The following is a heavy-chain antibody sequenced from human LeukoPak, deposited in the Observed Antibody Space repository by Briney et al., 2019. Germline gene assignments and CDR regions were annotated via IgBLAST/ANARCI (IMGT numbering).Heavy chain of an antibody. CDR1: GGSFSSEA. CDR3: GRKAGDCGGGSCYSIDY. V-gene: IGHV1-69*05. CDR2: IIPIFGTA. D-gene: IGHD2-15*01. Sequence: SVKVSCKAFGGSFSSEAISWVRQAPGQGPEWMGGIIPIFGTANYAQKFQGRVTITTDESTSTAYMEVSSLRSEDTAVYYCGRKAGDCGGGSCYSIDYWGQGTLVTVSS. J-gene: IGHJ4*02.